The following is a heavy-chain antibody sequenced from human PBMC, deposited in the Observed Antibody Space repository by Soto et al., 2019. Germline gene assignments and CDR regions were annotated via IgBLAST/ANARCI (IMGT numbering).Heavy chain of an antibody. CDR3: ARDGRYCSGGSCYSTHDY. CDR2: IIPIFGTA. Sequence: SVKVSCKASGGTFSSYAISWVRQAPGQGLEWMGGIIPIFGTANYAQKFQGRVTITADKSTSTAYMELSSLRSEDTAVYYCARDGRYCSGGSCYSTHDYWGQGTLVTVSS. V-gene: IGHV1-69*06. CDR1: GGTFSSYA. J-gene: IGHJ4*02. D-gene: IGHD2-15*01.